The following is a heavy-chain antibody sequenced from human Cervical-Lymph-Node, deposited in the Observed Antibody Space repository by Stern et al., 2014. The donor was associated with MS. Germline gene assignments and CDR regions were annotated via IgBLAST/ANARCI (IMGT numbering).Heavy chain of an antibody. J-gene: IGHJ4*02. V-gene: IGHV1-18*01. CDR1: GYTFTTYG. D-gene: IGHD1-26*01. Sequence: LVESGGEVKKPGASVKVSCKAFGYTFTTYGISWVRQAPGQGLEWMGWSSPYNGNTKYAQKFQGRVTMTTDTSTSTAYVELRSLTSDDTAVYYCARDPRGTYGSFDYWGQGTLVTVSS. CDR3: ARDPRGTYGSFDY. CDR2: SSPYNGNT.